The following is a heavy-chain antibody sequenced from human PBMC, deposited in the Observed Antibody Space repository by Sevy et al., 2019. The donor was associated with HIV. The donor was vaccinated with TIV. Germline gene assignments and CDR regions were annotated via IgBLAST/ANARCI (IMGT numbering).Heavy chain of an antibody. CDR2: IYHSGST. CDR1: GYSISSGYY. D-gene: IGHD3-9*01. J-gene: IGHJ5*02. Sequence: SETLSLTCAVSGYSISSGYYRGWIRQPPGKGLEWIGSIYHSGSTYYNPSLKSRVTISVDTSKNQFSLKLSSVTAADTAVYYCARTEYDILTGDNWFDPWGQGTLVTVSS. V-gene: IGHV4-38-2*01. CDR3: ARTEYDILTGDNWFDP.